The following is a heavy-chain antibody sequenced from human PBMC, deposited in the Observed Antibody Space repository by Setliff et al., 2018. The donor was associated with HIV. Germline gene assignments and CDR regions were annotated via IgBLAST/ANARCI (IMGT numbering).Heavy chain of an antibody. CDR2: FDPEDNET. CDR3: ATSSFYDILTAPTPGVFDI. V-gene: IGHV1-24*01. D-gene: IGHD3-9*01. CDR1: GYILTELS. Sequence: ASVKVSCKVSGYILTELSIHWVRQAPGEGLEWMGGFDPEDNETVYAEKFQGRVTMTEDTSPDTAYMALSSLRSEDTAMYYCATSSFYDILTAPTPGVFDIWGQGTMVTVSS. J-gene: IGHJ3*02.